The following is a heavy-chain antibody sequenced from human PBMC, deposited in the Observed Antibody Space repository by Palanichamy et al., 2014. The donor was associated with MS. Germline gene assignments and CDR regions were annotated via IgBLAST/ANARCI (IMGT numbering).Heavy chain of an antibody. CDR2: VYYSGHT. D-gene: IGHD1-1*01. V-gene: IGHV4-39*01. Sequence: QLQLQQPGPRLVKPSETLSLTCTVSGGSVRSRNYYWGWIRQSPGKGLEWIGGVYYSGHTNDNPSLKSRVTIFVDTSKNQFSLRMKSVTAADTAVYYCASQVELDPGAPFDYWGQGTQVTVTS. J-gene: IGHJ4*02. CDR1: GGSVRSRNYY. CDR3: ASQVELDPGAPFDY.